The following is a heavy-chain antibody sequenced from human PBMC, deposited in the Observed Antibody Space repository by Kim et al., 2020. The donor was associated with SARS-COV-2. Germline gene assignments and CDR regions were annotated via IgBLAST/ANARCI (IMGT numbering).Heavy chain of an antibody. D-gene: IGHD1-26*01. Sequence: ASVKVSCKASGYTFTSYYMHWVRQAPGQGLEWMGIINPSGGSTSYAQKFQGRVTMTRDTSTSTVYMELSSLRSEDTAGYYCASDDAAGGIGGEYFQHGGQGTLVTVSS. CDR1: GYTFTSYY. J-gene: IGHJ1*01. V-gene: IGHV1-46*01. CDR3: ASDDAAGGIGGEYFQH. CDR2: INPSGGST.